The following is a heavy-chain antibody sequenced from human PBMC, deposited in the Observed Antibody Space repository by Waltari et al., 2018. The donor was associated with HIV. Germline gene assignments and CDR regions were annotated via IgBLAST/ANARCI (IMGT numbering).Heavy chain of an antibody. CDR3: AREAGGRFLEWLLDY. V-gene: IGHV1-3*01. CDR2: INAGNGNT. D-gene: IGHD3-3*01. CDR1: GYTFTSYA. Sequence: QVQLVQSGAEVKKPGASVKASCKASGYTFTSYAMHWVRRTPGQRLEWMGWINAGNGNTKYSQKFQGRVTITRDTSASTAYMELSSLRSEDTAVYYCAREAGGRFLEWLLDYWGQGTLVTVSS. J-gene: IGHJ4*02.